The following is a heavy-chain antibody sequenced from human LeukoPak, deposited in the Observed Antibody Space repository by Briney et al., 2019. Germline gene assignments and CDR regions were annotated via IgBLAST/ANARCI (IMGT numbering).Heavy chain of an antibody. CDR3: AREGITIFGVVSWFDP. Sequence: ASVKVSCMASGGTFSSYAISWVRQAPGQGREWMGGIIPIFGTANYAQKFQGRVTITTDESTSTAYMELSSLRSEDTAVYYCAREGITIFGVVSWFDPWGQGTLVTVSS. CDR1: GGTFSSYA. CDR2: IIPIFGTA. V-gene: IGHV1-69*05. D-gene: IGHD3-3*01. J-gene: IGHJ5*02.